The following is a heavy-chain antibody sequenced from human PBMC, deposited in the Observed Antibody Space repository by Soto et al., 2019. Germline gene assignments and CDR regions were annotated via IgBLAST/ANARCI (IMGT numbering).Heavy chain of an antibody. D-gene: IGHD5-12*01. CDR2: IYYSGST. Sequence: SETLSLTCTVSGGSISSYYWSWIRQPPGKGLEWIGYIYYSGSTNYNPSLKSRVTISVDTSKNQFSLKLSSVTAADTAVYYCARGGYDPMDNYYFDYWGQGTLVTVSS. V-gene: IGHV4-59*01. CDR3: ARGGYDPMDNYYFDY. J-gene: IGHJ4*02. CDR1: GGSISSYY.